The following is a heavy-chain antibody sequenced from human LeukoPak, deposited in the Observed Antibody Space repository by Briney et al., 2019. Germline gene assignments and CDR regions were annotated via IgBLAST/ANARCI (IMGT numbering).Heavy chain of an antibody. D-gene: IGHD6-19*01. J-gene: IGHJ6*02. CDR3: ARDREGQWPIPYYYCGMDV. CDR2: ISSSSSYI. Sequence: GGSLRLSCAASGFTFSSYSMNWVRQAPGKGLEWVSSISSSSSYIYYADSVKGRFTISRDNAKNSLYLQMNSLRAEDTAVYYCARDREGQWPIPYYYCGMDVWGQGTTVTVSS. V-gene: IGHV3-21*01. CDR1: GFTFSSYS.